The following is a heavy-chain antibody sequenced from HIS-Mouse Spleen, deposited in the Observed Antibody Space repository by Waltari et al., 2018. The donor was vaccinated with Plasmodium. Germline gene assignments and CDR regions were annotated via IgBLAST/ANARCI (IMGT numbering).Heavy chain of an antibody. J-gene: IGHJ2*01. CDR1: GFTFSSYW. D-gene: IGHD6-13*01. CDR2: IKKEGSEK. V-gene: IGHV3-7*01. Sequence: EVQLVESGGGLVQPGGSLRLSCAASGFTFSSYWMSWVRQAPGKGMEWGDNIKKEGSEKYYVDSVKGRLTISRDNAKNSLYLQMNSLRAEDTAVYYCASSWYWYFDLWGRGTLVTVSS. CDR3: ASSWYWYFDL.